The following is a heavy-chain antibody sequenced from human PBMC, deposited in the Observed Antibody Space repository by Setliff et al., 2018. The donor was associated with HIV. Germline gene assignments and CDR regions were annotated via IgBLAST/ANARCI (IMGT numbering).Heavy chain of an antibody. CDR2: IYWDDDK. V-gene: IGHV2-5*02. CDR1: GFSLPFNGVG. J-gene: IGHJ4*02. Sequence: SGPTLVNPSQTLTLTCTFTGFSLPFNGVGVGWIRQPPGKALEWLAVIYWDDDKFHSPSLKTRLTISKDTSKNQVVLTMTNMGPLDTATYFCARTYGSASKLDYWGPGTLVTAPQ. CDR3: ARTYGSASKLDY. D-gene: IGHD3-10*01.